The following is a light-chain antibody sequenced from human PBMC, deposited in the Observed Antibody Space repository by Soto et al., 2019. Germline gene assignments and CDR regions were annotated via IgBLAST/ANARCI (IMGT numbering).Light chain of an antibody. CDR2: GAS. CDR1: QSVARNS. J-gene: IGKJ4*01. Sequence: ENVLTQSPGRLSSSPGETTTLSCRASQSVARNSISWYQQKVGQPPRLLIYGASGRATGVPDRISGSGSGTVFTLTIERVEAEDFAVYHCQQYATSPLTFGGGTTLEIK. V-gene: IGKV3-20*01. CDR3: QQYATSPLT.